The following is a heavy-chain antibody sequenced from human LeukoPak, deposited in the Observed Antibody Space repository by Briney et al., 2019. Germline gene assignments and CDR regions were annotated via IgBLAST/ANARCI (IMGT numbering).Heavy chain of an antibody. D-gene: IGHD6-19*01. CDR2: ITSRSKYI. J-gene: IGHJ4*02. CDR3: ARYVGPNIAVAGSDF. V-gene: IGHV3-21*01. Sequence: GGSLRLSCSASGFTFSTYDMSWVRQAPGKGPEWVSSITSRSKYIYYAGSVKGRFTISRDNANNLLFLQMDSLRDEDTAVYYCARYVGPNIAVAGSDFWGQGTLVTVSS. CDR1: GFTFSTYD.